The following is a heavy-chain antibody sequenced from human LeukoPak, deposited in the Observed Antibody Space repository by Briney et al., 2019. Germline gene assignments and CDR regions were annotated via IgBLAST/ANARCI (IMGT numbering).Heavy chain of an antibody. CDR3: VKEYTGSRFDD. Sequence: GRSLRLSCAASGFTFSSYTMHWVRQAPGKGLEWVALISYEGTNKCYADSVKGRFTISRDNSKNTMYLQMNSLRAEDTAVYFCVKEYTGSRFDDWGQGTLVTVSS. CDR1: GFTFSSYT. V-gene: IGHV3-30-3*01. D-gene: IGHD2/OR15-2a*01. CDR2: ISYEGTNK. J-gene: IGHJ4*02.